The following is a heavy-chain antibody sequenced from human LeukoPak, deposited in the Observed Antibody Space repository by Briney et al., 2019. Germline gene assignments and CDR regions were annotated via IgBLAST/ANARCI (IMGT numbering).Heavy chain of an antibody. CDR3: ARGSGTHF. D-gene: IGHD3-10*01. J-gene: IGHJ4*02. Sequence: GGSLRLSCAASGFSFSSHGMNWVRQAPGKGLEWVSSISKSGTYICYADSVRGRFTISRDNANNSLYLQMNSLRGEDTAMYYCARGSGTHFWGQGTRVTVSS. CDR2: ISKSGTYI. V-gene: IGHV3-21*01. CDR1: GFSFSSHG.